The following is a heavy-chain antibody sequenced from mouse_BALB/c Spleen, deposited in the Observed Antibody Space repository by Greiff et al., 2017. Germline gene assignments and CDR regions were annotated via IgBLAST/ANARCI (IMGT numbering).Heavy chain of an antibody. V-gene: IGHV5-6-4*01. D-gene: IGHD2-10*02. CDR1: GFTFSSYT. CDR3: TRDRGYGNYGGFAY. Sequence: DVMLVESGGGLVKPGGSLKLSCAASGFTFSSYTMSWVRQTPEKRLEWVATISSGGSYTYYPDSVKGRFTISRDNAKNTLYLQMSSLKSEDTAMYYCTRDRGYGNYGGFAYWGQGTLVTVSA. J-gene: IGHJ3*01. CDR2: ISSGGSYT.